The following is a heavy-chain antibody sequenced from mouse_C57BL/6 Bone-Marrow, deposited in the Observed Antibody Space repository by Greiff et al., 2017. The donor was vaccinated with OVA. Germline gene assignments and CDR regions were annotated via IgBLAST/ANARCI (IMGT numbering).Heavy chain of an antibody. CDR2: IYPRSGNT. D-gene: IGHD2-3*01. CDR3: ARDDDGYYYFDY. V-gene: IGHV1-81*01. Sequence: VQVVESGAELARPGASVKLSCKASGYTFTSYGISWVKQRTGQGLEWIGEIYPRSGNTYYNEKFKGKATLTADKSSSTAYMELRSLTSEDSAVYFCARDDDGYYYFDYWGQGTTLTVSS. CDR1: GYTFTSYG. J-gene: IGHJ2*01.